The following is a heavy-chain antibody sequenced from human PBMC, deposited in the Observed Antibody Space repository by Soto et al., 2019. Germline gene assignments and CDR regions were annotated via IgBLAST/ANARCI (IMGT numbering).Heavy chain of an antibody. V-gene: IGHV3-7*03. J-gene: IGHJ6*02. D-gene: IGHD3-9*01. CDR3: ARYDILRYYYGMDV. CDR2: IKQDGSEK. CDR1: GFTFISYW. Sequence: GGFLRLSCASSGFTFISYWMSWVRQAPGKGLEWVANIKQDGSEKYYVDSVKGRFTISRDNAKNSLYLQMNSLRAEDTAVYYCARYDILRYYYGMDVWGQGTTVTVSS.